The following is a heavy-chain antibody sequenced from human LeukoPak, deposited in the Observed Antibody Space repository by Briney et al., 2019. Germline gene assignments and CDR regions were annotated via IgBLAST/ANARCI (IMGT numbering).Heavy chain of an antibody. CDR1: GFTFSSYG. CDR3: AKAYYGSGSYPIFDY. CDR2: ISYDGNNK. Sequence: GGSLRLSCAASGFTFSSYGMHWVRQAPGKGLEWVAVISYDGNNKYYADSVKGRFTISRDNSKNTLYLQMNSLRAEDTAVYYCAKAYYGSGSYPIFDYWGQGTLVTVSS. J-gene: IGHJ4*02. V-gene: IGHV3-30*18. D-gene: IGHD3-10*01.